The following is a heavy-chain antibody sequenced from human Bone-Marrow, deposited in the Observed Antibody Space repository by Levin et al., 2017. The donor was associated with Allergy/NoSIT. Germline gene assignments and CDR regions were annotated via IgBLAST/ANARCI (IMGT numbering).Heavy chain of an antibody. CDR1: GGSMRTYY. CDR2: IYYSGST. D-gene: IGHD4-17*01. Sequence: SETLSLTCTVSGGSMRTYYWYWIRQPPGKGLQYIGNIYYSGSTNYNPSLRGRVTISADTSKNQFFLRLTAVTAADTAVYYCARVGYGDYVAYYGMDVWGQGTTVTVSS. V-gene: IGHV4-59*01. CDR3: ARVGYGDYVAYYGMDV. J-gene: IGHJ6*02.